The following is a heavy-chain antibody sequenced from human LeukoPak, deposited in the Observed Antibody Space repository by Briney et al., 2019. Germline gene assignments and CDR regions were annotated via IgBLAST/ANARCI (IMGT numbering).Heavy chain of an antibody. CDR3: ARLPPLPTIHWFDP. J-gene: IGHJ5*02. CDR1: GGSISSRSYY. V-gene: IGHV4-39*01. CDR2: IYYSGST. D-gene: IGHD5-12*01. Sequence: SETPSLTCTVSGGSISSRSYYWGWIRQPPGEGLEWIGSIYYSGSTYYNPSLKSRVTISVDTSKNQFSLKLSSVTAADTAVYYCARLPPLPTIHWFDPWGQGTLVTVSS.